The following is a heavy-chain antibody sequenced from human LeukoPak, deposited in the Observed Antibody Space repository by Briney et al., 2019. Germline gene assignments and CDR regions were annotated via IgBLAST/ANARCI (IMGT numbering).Heavy chain of an antibody. Sequence: SGTLSLTCAVYGGSFSGYYWSWIRQPPGKGLEWIGEINHSGSTNYNPSLKSRVTISVDTSKNQFSLKLSSVTAADTAVYYCARTRDSHLFDYWGQGTLVTVSS. CDR2: INHSGST. CDR3: ARTRDSHLFDY. V-gene: IGHV4-34*01. J-gene: IGHJ4*02. CDR1: GGSFSGYY.